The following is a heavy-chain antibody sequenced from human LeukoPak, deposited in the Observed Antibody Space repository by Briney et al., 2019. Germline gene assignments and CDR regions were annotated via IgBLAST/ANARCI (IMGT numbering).Heavy chain of an antibody. D-gene: IGHD6-13*01. J-gene: IGHJ6*03. CDR2: INPSGGST. Sequence: ASVKVSCKASGYTFTSYYMHWVRQAPGQGLEWMGIINPSGGSTSYAQKFQGRVTMTRDMSTSTVYMELSSLRSEDTAVYYCARDAAAGTYRVYYYYMDVWGKGTTVTVSS. CDR1: GYTFTSYY. V-gene: IGHV1-46*01. CDR3: ARDAAAGTYRVYYYYMDV.